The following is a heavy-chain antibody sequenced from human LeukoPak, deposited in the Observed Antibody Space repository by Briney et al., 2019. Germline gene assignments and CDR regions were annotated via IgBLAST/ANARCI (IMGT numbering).Heavy chain of an antibody. V-gene: IGHV4-59*01. D-gene: IGHD3-3*01. CDR3: ASAIFVENAFDI. CDR1: GGSISSYY. J-gene: IGHJ3*02. CDR2: IYYSGST. Sequence: SETLSLTCTVSGGSISSYYWSWIRQPPGKGLEWIGYIYYSGSTNYNPSLKSRVTISVDTSKSQFSLRLSSVTAADTAVYYCASAIFVENAFDIWGQGTMVTVSS.